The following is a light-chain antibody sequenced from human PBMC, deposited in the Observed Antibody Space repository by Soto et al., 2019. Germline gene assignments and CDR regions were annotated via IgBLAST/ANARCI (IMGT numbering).Light chain of an antibody. CDR2: GAS. J-gene: IGKJ3*01. Sequence: EIVLTQSPGTLSLSPGERATLSCRASQSVSAGYLAWYQQKPGQAPRLLIYGASSRATVIPDGFSGSGSGTDFTLTISRLEPEDFAVYYCQQYGSSPFTFGPGTKVDIK. V-gene: IGKV3-20*01. CDR3: QQYGSSPFT. CDR1: QSVSAGY.